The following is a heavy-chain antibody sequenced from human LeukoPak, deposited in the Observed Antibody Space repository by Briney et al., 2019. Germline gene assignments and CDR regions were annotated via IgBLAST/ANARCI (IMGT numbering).Heavy chain of an antibody. V-gene: IGHV4-59*01. D-gene: IGHD3/OR15-3a*01. CDR2: IYYSGST. Sequence: SETLSLTCTVSGGSISSYYWSWIRQPPGKGLEWIGYIYYSGSTNYNPSLKSRVTISVDTSKNQFSLKLSSVTAADTAVYYCAREVESGLGAFDIWGQGTMVTVSS. CDR3: AREVESGLGAFDI. J-gene: IGHJ3*02. CDR1: GGSISSYY.